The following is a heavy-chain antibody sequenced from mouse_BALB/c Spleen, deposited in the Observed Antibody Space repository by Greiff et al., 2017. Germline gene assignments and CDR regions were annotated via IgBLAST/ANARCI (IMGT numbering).Heavy chain of an antibody. V-gene: IGHV1S56*01. J-gene: IGHJ2*01. Sequence: VQLQQSGPELVKPGASVRISCKASGYTFTSYYIHWVKQRPGQGLEWIGWIYPGNVNTKYNEKFKGKATLTADKSSSTAYMQLSSLTSEDSAVYFCAREGAALDYWGQGTTLTVSS. CDR3: AREGAALDY. CDR2: IYPGNVNT. D-gene: IGHD3-1*01. CDR1: GYTFTSYY.